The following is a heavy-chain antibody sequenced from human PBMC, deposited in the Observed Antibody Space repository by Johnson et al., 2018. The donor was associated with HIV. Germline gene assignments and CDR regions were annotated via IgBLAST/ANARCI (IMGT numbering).Heavy chain of an antibody. CDR3: ARAWVNYYDTFLAFDI. CDR1: GFTVSSNY. J-gene: IGHJ3*02. CDR2: IYSGGST. V-gene: IGHV3-53*01. D-gene: IGHD3-22*01. Sequence: LRLSCAASGFTVSSNYMSWVRQAPGKGLEWVSVIYSGGSTYYADSVKGRFTISRDNSKNTLYLQMNSLRAEDTAVYYCARAWVNYYDTFLAFDIWGQGTMVTVSS.